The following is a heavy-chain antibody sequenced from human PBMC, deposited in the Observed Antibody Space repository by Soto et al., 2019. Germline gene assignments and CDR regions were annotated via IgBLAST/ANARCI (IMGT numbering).Heavy chain of an antibody. CDR2: IWYDGSNK. J-gene: IGHJ4*02. CDR3: ARDGGVYDSSGYYGL. CDR1: GFTFSSYG. Sequence: PGGSLRLSCAASGFTFSSYGMHWVRQAPGKGLEWVAVIWYDGSNKYYADSVKGRFTISRDNSKNTLYLQMNSLRAEDTAVYYCARDGGVYDSSGYYGLWGQGTLVTVSS. V-gene: IGHV3-33*01. D-gene: IGHD3-22*01.